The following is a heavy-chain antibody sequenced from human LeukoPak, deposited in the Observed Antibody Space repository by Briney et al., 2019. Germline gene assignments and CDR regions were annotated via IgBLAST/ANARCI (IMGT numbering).Heavy chain of an antibody. D-gene: IGHD4-17*01. CDR3: ARDNGDYWFDP. CDR2: ISSSSSYI. Sequence: GGSLRLSCAASGFTFSSYSMNWVRQAPGKGLEWVSSISSSSSYIYYADSVKGRFTIYRDNAKNSLSLQMNSLRAEDTAVYYCARDNGDYWFDPWGQGTLVTVSS. V-gene: IGHV3-21*01. CDR1: GFTFSSYS. J-gene: IGHJ5*02.